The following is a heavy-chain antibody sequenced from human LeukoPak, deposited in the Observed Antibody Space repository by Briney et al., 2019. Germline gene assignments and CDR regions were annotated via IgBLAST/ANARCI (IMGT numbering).Heavy chain of an antibody. CDR3: AREPTVGEGWFDP. D-gene: IGHD1-26*01. CDR2: IKQDGSEK. V-gene: IGHV3-7*01. Sequence: GGSLRLSCAASGFTFSSYWMSWVRQAAGKGLEWVANIKQDGSEKYYVDSVKGRFTISRDNAKNSLYLQMNSLRAEDTAVYYCAREPTVGEGWFDPWGQGTLVTVSS. J-gene: IGHJ5*02. CDR1: GFTFSSYW.